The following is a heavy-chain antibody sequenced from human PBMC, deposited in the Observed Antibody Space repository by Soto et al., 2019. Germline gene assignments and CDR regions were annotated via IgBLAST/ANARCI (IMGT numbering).Heavy chain of an antibody. CDR1: GFKFNTYT. J-gene: IGHJ4*02. D-gene: IGHD6-19*01. CDR3: ARDSGWLDY. V-gene: IGHV3-21*01. Sequence: VGSRRLSCSASGFKFNTYTMDWVRQAPGRGLEWVSSISSVSSFIFYADSVKGRFTISRDNAKNSLYLQMDSLRVEDTAVYYCARDSGWLDYWGQGVLVTVSS. CDR2: ISSVSSFI.